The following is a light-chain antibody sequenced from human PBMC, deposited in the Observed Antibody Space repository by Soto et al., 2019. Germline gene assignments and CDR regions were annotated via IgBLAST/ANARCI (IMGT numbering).Light chain of an antibody. Sequence: QSVLTQPPSVSGAPGQRVTISCTGSSSNIGAGYDVHWYQHLPGTGPKLLIYGDTNRPSGVPDRFSGSKSGTSASLAITGLQSADEADYYCQSYDSSLSGHVVFGGGTKLTVL. J-gene: IGLJ2*01. CDR3: QSYDSSLSGHVV. V-gene: IGLV1-40*01. CDR2: GDT. CDR1: SSNIGAGYD.